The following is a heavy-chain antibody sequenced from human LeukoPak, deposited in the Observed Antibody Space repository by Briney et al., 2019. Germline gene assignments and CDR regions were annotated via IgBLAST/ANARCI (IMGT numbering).Heavy chain of an antibody. CDR3: ARGLGYSYGHCPLDY. CDR2: INHSGST. CDR1: GGCFSGYY. V-gene: IGHV4-34*01. J-gene: IGHJ4*02. Sequence: PSETLSLTCAVYGGCFSGYYWSWIRQPPGKGLEWIGEINHSGSTNYNPSLKSRVTILVDTSKNQFSLKLSSVTAADTAVYYCARGLGYSYGHCPLDYWGQGSLVTVSS. D-gene: IGHD5-18*01.